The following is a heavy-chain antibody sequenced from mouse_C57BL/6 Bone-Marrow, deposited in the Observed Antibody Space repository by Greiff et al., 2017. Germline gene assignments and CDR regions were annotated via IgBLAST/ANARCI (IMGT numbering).Heavy chain of an antibody. CDR1: GYTFTSYW. Sequence: QVQLQQPGAELVKPGASVKLSCKASGYTFTSYWMHWVKQRPGQGLEWIGMIHPNSGSTNYNEKFKGKATLTAEKSSSTAYMQLSSLTSEDSAVYFCARTLYYYGSRDWFAYWGQGTLVTVSA. V-gene: IGHV1-64*01. CDR3: ARTLYYYGSRDWFAY. J-gene: IGHJ3*01. D-gene: IGHD1-1*01. CDR2: IHPNSGST.